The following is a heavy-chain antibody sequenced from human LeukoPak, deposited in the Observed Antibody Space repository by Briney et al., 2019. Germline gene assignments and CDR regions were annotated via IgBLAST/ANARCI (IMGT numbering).Heavy chain of an antibody. D-gene: IGHD1-1*01. CDR1: GYTFTSYG. Sequence: GASVKVSCKASGYTFTSYGISWVRQAPGQGLEWMGWISAYNGNTNYAQKFQGRVTMTEDTSTDTAYMELSSLRSEDTAVYYCASDPTLDYWGQGTLVTVSS. CDR3: ASDPTLDY. V-gene: IGHV1-18*01. CDR2: ISAYNGNT. J-gene: IGHJ4*02.